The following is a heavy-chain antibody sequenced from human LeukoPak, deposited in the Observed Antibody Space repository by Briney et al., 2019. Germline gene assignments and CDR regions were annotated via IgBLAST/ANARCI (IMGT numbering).Heavy chain of an antibody. J-gene: IGHJ6*03. CDR3: ARQYSSSWYYYYMDV. Sequence: ASVKVSCKASGYTFTGYYMHWVRQAPGQGLEWMGWINPNSGGTNYEQKFQGRVTLTRDTSLSTAYMELSRLRSDDTAVYYCARQYSSSWYYYYMDVWGKGTTVTVSS. CDR1: GYTFTGYY. D-gene: IGHD6-13*01. V-gene: IGHV1-2*02. CDR2: INPNSGGT.